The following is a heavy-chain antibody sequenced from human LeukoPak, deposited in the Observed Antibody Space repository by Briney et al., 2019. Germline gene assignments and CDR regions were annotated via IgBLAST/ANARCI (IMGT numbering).Heavy chain of an antibody. Sequence: SETLSLTCTVSGGSISSYYWSWIRQPPGKGLEWIGYIYYSGSTNYNPSLKSRVTISVDTSKNQCSLKLSSVTAADTAVYYCARYYYDSSGYPKPLYFDYWGQGTLVTVSS. CDR3: ARYYYDSSGYPKPLYFDY. J-gene: IGHJ4*02. CDR1: GGSISSYY. D-gene: IGHD3-22*01. V-gene: IGHV4-59*01. CDR2: IYYSGST.